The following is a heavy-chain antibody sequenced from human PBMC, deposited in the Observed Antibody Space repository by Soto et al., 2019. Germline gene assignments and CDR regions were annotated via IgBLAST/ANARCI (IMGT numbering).Heavy chain of an antibody. D-gene: IGHD3-10*01. Sequence: KPSETLSLTCAVYGGSFSGYYLSWIRQPPGKGLEWIGEINHSGSTNYNPSLKSRVTISVDTSKNQFSLKLSSVTAADTAVYYCARGRSRFRFGEFPHWFDPWGQGTLVTVSS. CDR2: INHSGST. V-gene: IGHV4-34*01. CDR3: ARGRSRFRFGEFPHWFDP. J-gene: IGHJ5*02. CDR1: GGSFSGYY.